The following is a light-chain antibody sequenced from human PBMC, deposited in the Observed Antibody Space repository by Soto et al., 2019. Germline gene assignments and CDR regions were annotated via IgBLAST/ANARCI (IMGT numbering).Light chain of an antibody. V-gene: IGLV1-40*01. CDR1: SSNIGAGYD. Sequence: QSVLTQPPSVSGAPGQRVTISCTGSSSNIGAGYDVHWYQQLPGTAPKPLIYGNSNRPSGVPDRFSGSKSGTSASLAITGLQAEDEADYYCQSYDSSLSGWGFGGGTKLTVL. J-gene: IGLJ2*01. CDR2: GNS. CDR3: QSYDSSLSGWG.